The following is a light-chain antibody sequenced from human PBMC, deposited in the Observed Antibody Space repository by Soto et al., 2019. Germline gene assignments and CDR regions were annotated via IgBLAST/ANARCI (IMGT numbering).Light chain of an antibody. V-gene: IGKV3-15*01. CDR3: QHSNYWPWT. J-gene: IGKJ1*01. Sequence: EIVMTQSPGTLSVSPGERATLSCRASQSLSSNLAWYQQKPGQAPRLLIYGASTRATGIPARFSGSGSGTEFTLTISSLQSEDFAVYYRQHSNYWPWTLGHGTQVNIK. CDR1: QSLSSN. CDR2: GAS.